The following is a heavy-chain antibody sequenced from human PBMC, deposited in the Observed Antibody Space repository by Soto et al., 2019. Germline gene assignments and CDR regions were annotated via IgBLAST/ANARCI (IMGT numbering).Heavy chain of an antibody. J-gene: IGHJ6*02. Sequence: ASVKVSCEASGHTFTSYYMHWVRQAPGQGLEWMGIINPSGGSTSYAQKFQGRVTMTRDTSTSTVYMELSSLRSEDTAVYYCASTSSSVGRTYYYYGMDVWGQGTTVTVSS. CDR2: INPSGGST. D-gene: IGHD2-2*01. V-gene: IGHV1-46*01. CDR1: GHTFTSYY. CDR3: ASTSSSVGRTYYYYGMDV.